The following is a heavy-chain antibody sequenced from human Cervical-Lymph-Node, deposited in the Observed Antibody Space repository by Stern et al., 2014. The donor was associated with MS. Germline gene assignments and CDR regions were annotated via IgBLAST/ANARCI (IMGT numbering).Heavy chain of an antibody. J-gene: IGHJ4*02. CDR1: GFTFSHYS. CDR3: ARARVGDYARSPHLDS. Sequence: EVQLVESGGGLVKPGESLRLSCDASGFTFSHYSINWVRQAPGKGLEWISSLSNHSTHTYYAASVEGRFTISRDSAKDSVSLHMVSLRAEDTAVYYCARARVGDYARSPHLDSWGQGTLVTVSS. CDR2: LSNHSTHT. V-gene: IGHV3-21*01. D-gene: IGHD4-17*01.